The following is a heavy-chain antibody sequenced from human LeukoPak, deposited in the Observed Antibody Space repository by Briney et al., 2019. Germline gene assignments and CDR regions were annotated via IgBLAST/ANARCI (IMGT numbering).Heavy chain of an antibody. CDR1: GFTFSNLW. Sequence: GGSLRLSCAASGFTFSNLWMSWVRQAPGKGLEWVASIRQDGNEKYYVDSVKGRFTISRDNAKNSLYLEMSSLRVEDTAVYYCCDYYDSGSFPSWGQGTLVTVSS. CDR3: CDYYDSGSFPS. J-gene: IGHJ5*02. D-gene: IGHD3-10*01. CDR2: IRQDGNEK. V-gene: IGHV3-7*01.